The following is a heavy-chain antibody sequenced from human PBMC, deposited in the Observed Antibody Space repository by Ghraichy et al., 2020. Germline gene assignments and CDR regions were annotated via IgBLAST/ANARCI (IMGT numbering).Heavy chain of an antibody. CDR3: AREGREQQLLPFDY. J-gene: IGHJ4*02. D-gene: IGHD6-13*01. Sequence: GESLNISCAASGFTFSSYSMNWVRQAPGKGLEWVSSISSSSSYIYYADSVKGRFTISRDNAKNSLYLQMNSLRAEDTAVYYCAREGREQQLLPFDYWGQGTLVTVSS. CDR2: ISSSSSYI. CDR1: GFTFSSYS. V-gene: IGHV3-21*01.